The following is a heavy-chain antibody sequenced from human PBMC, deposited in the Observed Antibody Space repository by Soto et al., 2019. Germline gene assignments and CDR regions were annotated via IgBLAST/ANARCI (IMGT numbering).Heavy chain of an antibody. D-gene: IGHD3-3*01. CDR2: VYWDDDK. J-gene: IGHJ5*02. CDR3: AREWPRLNWFDP. Sequence: QITLKESGPTLVKPTQTLTPTCTFSGFSLSTSGVGVGWIRQPPGKALEWLALVYWDDDKRYSPSLKSRLTITKDTSKNQVVLTMTNMDPVDTAAYYCAREWPRLNWFDPWGQGTLVTVSS. CDR1: GFSLSTSGVG. V-gene: IGHV2-5*02.